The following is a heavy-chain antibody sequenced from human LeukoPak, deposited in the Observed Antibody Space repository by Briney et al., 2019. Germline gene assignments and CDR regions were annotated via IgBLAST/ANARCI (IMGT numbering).Heavy chain of an antibody. D-gene: IGHD3-3*01. V-gene: IGHV3-21*01. CDR2: ISSSSSYI. CDR1: GFTFSSYS. Sequence: GGSLRLSCAASGFTFSSYSMNWVRKAPGKGLEWVSSISSSSSYIYYADSVKGRFTISRDNAKNSLYLQMNSLRAEDTAVYYCAREKYDFWSGHEFDYWGQGTLVTVSS. CDR3: AREKYDFWSGHEFDY. J-gene: IGHJ4*02.